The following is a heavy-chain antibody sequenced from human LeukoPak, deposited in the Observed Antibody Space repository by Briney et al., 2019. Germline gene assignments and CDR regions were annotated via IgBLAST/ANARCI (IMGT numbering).Heavy chain of an antibody. J-gene: IGHJ4*02. Sequence: ASVKVSCKASGYTFTSYGISWVRQAPGQGLEWMGWISAYNGNTNYAQKLQGRVTMTTDTSTSTAYMELRSLRSDDTAVYYCARDWLGYCSSTSCYRFDYWGQGTLVTVSS. CDR2: ISAYNGNT. V-gene: IGHV1-18*01. CDR1: GYTFTSYG. CDR3: ARDWLGYCSSTSCYRFDY. D-gene: IGHD2-2*02.